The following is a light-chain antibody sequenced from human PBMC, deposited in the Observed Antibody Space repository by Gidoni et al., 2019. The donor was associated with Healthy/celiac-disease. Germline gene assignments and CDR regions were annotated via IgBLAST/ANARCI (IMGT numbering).Light chain of an antibody. CDR3: QQSYSTPRT. CDR1: QSISSY. CDR2: AAS. V-gene: IGKV1-39*01. Sequence: DIQMTQSPSSLSASVGDRVTITCRASQSISSYLNWYQQKPGKAPKLLIYAASSLQSGVPSRFSGSGSGTDFTISIRSLQAEDVSTYYCQQSYSTPRTFGQGTKVEIK. J-gene: IGKJ1*01.